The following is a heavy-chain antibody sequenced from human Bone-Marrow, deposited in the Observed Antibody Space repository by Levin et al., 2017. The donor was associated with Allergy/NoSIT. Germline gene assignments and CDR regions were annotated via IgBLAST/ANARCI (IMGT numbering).Heavy chain of an antibody. CDR2: VSHSGST. CDR1: GVSFSSINYY. CDR3: ARLTHYTGGWYGWYFDL. V-gene: IGHV4-39*01. D-gene: IGHD6-19*01. Sequence: RSQTLSLTCTVSGVSFSSINYYWGWIRQSPGKGLEWIGYVSHSGSTYYDPSLKSRVTISVDTSKNQFSLKVRSVTTADTAVYFCARLTHYTGGWYGWYFDLWGRGTLVTVSS. J-gene: IGHJ2*01.